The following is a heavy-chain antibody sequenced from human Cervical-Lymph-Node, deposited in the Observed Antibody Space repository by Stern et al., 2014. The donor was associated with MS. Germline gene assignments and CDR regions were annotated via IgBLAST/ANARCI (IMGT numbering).Heavy chain of an antibody. Sequence: VQLVQSGAEVKKPGASVKVSCKASGYTFRNHDINWVRQAPGQGLEWMGWMNPDGGTTGYGKRFQGRVTMPRDLSTDTAYMELSRLTSEDTAIYYCARGGLYERGGYYDSLDFWGHGTMVTVSS. D-gene: IGHD3-22*01. CDR3: ARGGLYERGGYYDSLDF. V-gene: IGHV1-8*01. CDR2: MNPDGGTT. CDR1: GYTFRNHD. J-gene: IGHJ3*01.